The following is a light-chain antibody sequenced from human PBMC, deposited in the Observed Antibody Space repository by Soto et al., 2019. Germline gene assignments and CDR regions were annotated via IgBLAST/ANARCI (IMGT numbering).Light chain of an antibody. CDR1: SSNIGAGYD. J-gene: IGLJ2*01. Sequence: QSVLTQPPSVSGAPGQRVTISCTGSSSNIGAGYDVHWYQQLPGTAPKLLIYGNSNRPSGVPDRFSGPKSGTSASLAITGLQAEDEADYYCQSYDSSLSGSNVVFGGGTQLTVL. CDR3: QSYDSSLSGSNVV. V-gene: IGLV1-40*01. CDR2: GNS.